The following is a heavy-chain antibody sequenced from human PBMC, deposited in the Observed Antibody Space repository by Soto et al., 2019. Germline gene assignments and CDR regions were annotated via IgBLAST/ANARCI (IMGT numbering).Heavy chain of an antibody. J-gene: IGHJ3*02. CDR1: GFTFSSYA. Sequence: QVQLVESGGGVVQPGRSLRLSCATSGFTFSSYALHWVRQAPGQGLEWVALISYDGINKYYADSVKGRLTISGDSSRNTMYLQMNSLRVEDTAVYYCARDYKICSYNSGCLPHAVDIWGQGTMVTVSS. V-gene: IGHV3-30-3*01. CDR3: ARDYKICSYNSGCLPHAVDI. CDR2: ISYDGINK. D-gene: IGHD6-19*01.